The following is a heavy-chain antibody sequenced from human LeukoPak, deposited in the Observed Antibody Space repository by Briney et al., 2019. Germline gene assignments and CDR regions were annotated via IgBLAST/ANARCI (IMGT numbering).Heavy chain of an antibody. J-gene: IGHJ6*02. D-gene: IGHD2-2*02. CDR2: ISNDGNNK. V-gene: IGHV3-30-3*01. CDR3: DSPVRYCSSTNCYIDYYYGMDV. Sequence: GRSLRLSCAASGFTFSTYAMHWVRQAPGKGLEWVAVISNDGNNKYYADSVKGRFTISRDNSKNTLYLQMNSLRVEDTTVYYCDSPVRYCSSTNCYIDYYYGMDVWGQGTTVTVSS. CDR1: GFTFSTYA.